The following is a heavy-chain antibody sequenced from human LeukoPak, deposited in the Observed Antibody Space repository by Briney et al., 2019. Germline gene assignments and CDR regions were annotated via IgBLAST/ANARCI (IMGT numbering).Heavy chain of an antibody. D-gene: IGHD2-2*01. Sequence: ASVKASCKASGYTFTSYYMHWVRQAPGQGLEWMGIINPSGGSTSYAQKFQGRVTMTRDTSTSTVYMELSSLRSEDTAVYYCARDGEYQLLSYNWFDPWGQGTLVTVSS. J-gene: IGHJ5*02. CDR2: INPSGGST. CDR1: GYTFTSYY. CDR3: ARDGEYQLLSYNWFDP. V-gene: IGHV1-46*01.